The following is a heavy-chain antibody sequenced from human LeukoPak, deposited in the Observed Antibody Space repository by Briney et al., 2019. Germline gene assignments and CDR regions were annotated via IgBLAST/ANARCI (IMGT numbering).Heavy chain of an antibody. Sequence: ASVKVSCKASGYTFTSYYMHWVRQAPGQGLDWMGIINPGGGTTTYAQKFQGRVTMTRDMSTSTVYMELSSLRSEGTAVYYCARDGDHSSSSLSWFDPWGQGTLVTVSS. CDR1: GYTFTSYY. CDR2: INPGGGTT. D-gene: IGHD6-6*01. V-gene: IGHV1-46*01. CDR3: ARDGDHSSSSLSWFDP. J-gene: IGHJ5*02.